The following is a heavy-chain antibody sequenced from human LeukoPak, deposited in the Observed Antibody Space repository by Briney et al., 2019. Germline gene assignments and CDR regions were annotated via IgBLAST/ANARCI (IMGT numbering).Heavy chain of an antibody. V-gene: IGHV4-39*01. CDR1: GGSISSSNDY. CDR3: ARRRGDV. J-gene: IGHJ6*04. CDR2: TYYSGST. Sequence: SETLSLTCTVSGGSISSSNDYWAWIRQPPGKGLEWIGITYYSGSTYYNPSLKSRVTISVDTSKNQFSLKLSSVTAADTAVYYCARRRGDVWGKGTTVTVSS.